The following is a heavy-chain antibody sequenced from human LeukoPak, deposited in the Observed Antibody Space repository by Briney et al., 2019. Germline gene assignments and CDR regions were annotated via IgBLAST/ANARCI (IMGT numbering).Heavy chain of an antibody. D-gene: IGHD6-19*01. CDR2: INHSGST. CDR1: GGSFSGYY. J-gene: IGHJ6*02. CDR3: ASQSIAVSYYYYGMDV. Sequence: PSETLSLTCAVYGGSFSGYYWSWIRQPPGKGPEWIGEINHSGSTNYNPSLKSRVTISVDTSKNQFSLKLSSVTAADTAVYYCASQSIAVSYYYYGMDVWGQGTTVTVSS. V-gene: IGHV4-34*01.